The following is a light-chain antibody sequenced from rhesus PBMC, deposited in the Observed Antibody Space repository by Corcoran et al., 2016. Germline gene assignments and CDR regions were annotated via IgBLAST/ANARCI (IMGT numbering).Light chain of an antibody. CDR3: LQHNSYPFT. CDR1: QNIYSN. J-gene: IGKJ3*01. V-gene: IGKV1-44*03. CDR2: AAS. Sequence: DIQMTQSPSALSASVGDRVTISCRASQNIYSNLAWYQQKPGKAPKLLIYAASSLQTGIPSRFSGSGSGTDFTLTISSLQPEDSAAYYCLQHNSYPFTFGPGTKLDIK.